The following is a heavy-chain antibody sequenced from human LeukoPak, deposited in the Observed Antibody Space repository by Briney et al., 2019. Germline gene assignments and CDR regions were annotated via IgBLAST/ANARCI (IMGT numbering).Heavy chain of an antibody. CDR2: ISSSSSTI. CDR1: GFTFSSYS. Sequence: GGSLRLSCAASGFTFSSYSMNWVRQAPGKGLEWLSYISSSSSTIYYADSVKGRITISRDNAKNSLYLQMNSLRAEDTALYCCARVRGSYASDYWGQGTLVTVSS. V-gene: IGHV3-48*01. J-gene: IGHJ4*02. D-gene: IGHD3-16*01. CDR3: ARVRGSYASDY.